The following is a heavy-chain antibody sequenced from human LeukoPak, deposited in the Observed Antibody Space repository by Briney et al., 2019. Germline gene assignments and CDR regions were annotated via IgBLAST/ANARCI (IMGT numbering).Heavy chain of an antibody. D-gene: IGHD5-12*01. CDR2: TNPSGGST. V-gene: IGHV1-46*01. CDR3: ARDGATDAMDV. Sequence: ASVKVSCKTSGYTFTRHYMNWVRQAPGQGLEWMGITNPSGGSTSYAQKFQDRVAMTRDTSTSTVYMELASLTSEDTAVYYCARDGATDAMDVWGQGTTVTVSS. CDR1: GYTFTRHY. J-gene: IGHJ6*02.